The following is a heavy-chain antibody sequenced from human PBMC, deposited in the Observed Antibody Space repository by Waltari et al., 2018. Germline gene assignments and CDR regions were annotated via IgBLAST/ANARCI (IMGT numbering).Heavy chain of an antibody. CDR1: GGSITGYS. CDR2: IYSSGST. Sequence: QVQLQESGPGLVKPSETLSLTCRVSGGSITGYSWTWIRQPAGKGLEWIGRIYSSGSTDYSPTLKRRVTMSVDTAKGQFSLKLTSVTAADTAMYYCGRGSQRVDFWGQGTLVIVSS. J-gene: IGHJ4*02. V-gene: IGHV4-4*07. CDR3: GRGSQRVDF.